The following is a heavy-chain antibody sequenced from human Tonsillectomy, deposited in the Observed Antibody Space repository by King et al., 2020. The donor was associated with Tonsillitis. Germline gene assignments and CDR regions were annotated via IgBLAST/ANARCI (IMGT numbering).Heavy chain of an antibody. CDR2: ISSSGSTI. D-gene: IGHD6-6*01. V-gene: IGHV3-48*03. CDR1: GFIFSSYE. CDR3: ARLEYSSTAEYFQH. J-gene: IGHJ1*01. Sequence: VQLVESGGGLVQPGGSLRLSCAASGFIFSSYEMNWVRQAPGKGLEWVSYISSSGSTIYYADSVKGRFTVSRDNAKNSLFLQMNSLRAEDTAVYYCARLEYSSTAEYFQHWVQGTLVTVSS.